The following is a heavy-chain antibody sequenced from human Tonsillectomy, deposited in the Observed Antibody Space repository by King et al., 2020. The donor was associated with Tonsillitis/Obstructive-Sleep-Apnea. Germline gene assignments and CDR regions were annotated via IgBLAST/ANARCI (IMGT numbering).Heavy chain of an antibody. J-gene: IGHJ4*02. Sequence: ITLKESGPTLVKPTQTLTLTCTFSGFSLSTSGVGVGWIRQPPGKALVLLALIYWDDDKRYSPSLKRRLTITKDTSKNQVVLTMTNMYPVDTATYYCAHGQTGCHYFDYWGQGTLVTVSS. CDR1: GFSLSTSGVG. V-gene: IGHV2-5*02. CDR3: AHGQTGCHYFDY. CDR2: IYWDDDK. D-gene: IGHD3-9*01.